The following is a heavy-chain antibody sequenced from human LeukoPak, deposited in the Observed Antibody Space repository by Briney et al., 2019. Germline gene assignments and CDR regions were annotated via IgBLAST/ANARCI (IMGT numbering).Heavy chain of an antibody. V-gene: IGHV3-48*01. CDR3: ARYRSSWSADF. CDR1: GFTFSSYT. CDR2: INSRGSTI. J-gene: IGHJ4*02. Sequence: GRSLRLSCAASGFTFSSYTMNWLRQAPGKGLECVSYINSRGSTISYADSVKGRFTISRDNAKNSLYLQMNSLRAEDTAVYYCARYRSSWSADFWGQGTLVTVSS. D-gene: IGHD6-13*01.